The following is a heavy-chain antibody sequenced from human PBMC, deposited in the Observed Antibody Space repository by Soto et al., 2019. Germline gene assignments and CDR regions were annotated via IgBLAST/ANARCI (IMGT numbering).Heavy chain of an antibody. V-gene: IGHV1-18*01. CDR2: ISAYNGNT. D-gene: IGHD6-19*01. J-gene: IGHJ4*02. CDR1: GYTFTSYG. CDR3: ARDYATSSGWALDFDY. Sequence: GASVKVSCKASGYTFTSYGISWVRQAPGQGLEWMGWISAYNGNTNYAQKLQGRVTMTTDTSTSTAYMELRSLRSDDTAVYYCARDYATSSGWALDFDYWGQGTLVTVSS.